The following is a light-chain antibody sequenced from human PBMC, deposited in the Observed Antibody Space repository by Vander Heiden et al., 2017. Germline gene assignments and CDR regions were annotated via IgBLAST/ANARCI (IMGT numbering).Light chain of an antibody. CDR1: RSNIRRNT. CDR2: SNN. CDR3: AAWDDSLNGLWV. Sequence: SLLPLPPSPSLPPAPPLPLSFSCSRSNIRRNTVNWYQQPPGTAPKLLSYSNNQRPSGVPDRFSGSKSGTSASLAISGLQSEDEADYYCAAWDDSLNGLWVFGGGTKLTVL. V-gene: IGLV1-44*01. J-gene: IGLJ3*02.